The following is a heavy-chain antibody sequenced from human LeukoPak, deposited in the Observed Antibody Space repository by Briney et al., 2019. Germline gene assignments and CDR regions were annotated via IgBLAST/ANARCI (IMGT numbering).Heavy chain of an antibody. CDR1: GFTFSSYA. CDR2: ISYDGSNK. Sequence: GGSLRLSCAASGFTFSSYAMHWVRQAPGKGLEWVAVISYDGSNKYYADSVKGRFTISRDNSKNTLYLQMNSLRAEDTAVYYCAKIARSGQTQADYWGQGTLVTVSS. D-gene: IGHD6-13*01. V-gene: IGHV3-30-3*02. J-gene: IGHJ4*02. CDR3: AKIARSGQTQADY.